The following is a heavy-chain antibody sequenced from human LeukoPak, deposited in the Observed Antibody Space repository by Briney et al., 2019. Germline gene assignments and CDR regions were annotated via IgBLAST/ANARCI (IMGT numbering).Heavy chain of an antibody. CDR2: IYYSGST. Sequence: PSETLSLTCTVSGGSISSGDYYWSWIRQPPGKGLKWIGYIYYSGSTYYNPSLKSRVTISVDTSKNQFSLKLSSVTAADTAVYYCAGYCSSTSCFGSFDYWGQGTLVTVSS. CDR3: AGYCSSTSCFGSFDY. J-gene: IGHJ4*02. V-gene: IGHV4-30-4*01. CDR1: GGSISSGDYY. D-gene: IGHD2-2*01.